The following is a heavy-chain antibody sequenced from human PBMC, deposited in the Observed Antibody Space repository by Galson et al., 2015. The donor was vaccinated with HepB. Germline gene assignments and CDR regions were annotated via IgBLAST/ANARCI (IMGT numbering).Heavy chain of an antibody. D-gene: IGHD4-17*01. Sequence: SLRLSCAASGFTVSNGSMSWVRQAPGRGLEWVSIIYTSGNIYNPGSVMGRFITSRDNSKNTLNLQINSLRAEDTAVYYCARGHGASWGQGTLVIVSS. V-gene: IGHV3-53*01. CDR3: ARGHGAS. CDR1: GFTVSNGS. J-gene: IGHJ4*02. CDR2: IYTSGNI.